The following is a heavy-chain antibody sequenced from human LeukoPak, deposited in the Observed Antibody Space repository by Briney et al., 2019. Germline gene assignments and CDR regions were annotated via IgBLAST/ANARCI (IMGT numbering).Heavy chain of an antibody. Sequence: SETLSLTCTVSGGSISSYYWSWIRQPPGKGLEWIGYIYYSGSTNYNPSLKSRVTISVDTSKNQFSLKLSSVTAADTAVYYCARGGGSKRSCDYWGQGTLVTVSS. V-gene: IGHV4-59*01. D-gene: IGHD2-15*01. CDR2: IYYSGST. J-gene: IGHJ4*02. CDR3: ARGGGSKRSCDY. CDR1: GGSISSYY.